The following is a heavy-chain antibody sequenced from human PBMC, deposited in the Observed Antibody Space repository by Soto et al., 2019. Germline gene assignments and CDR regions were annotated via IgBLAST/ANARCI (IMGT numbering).Heavy chain of an antibody. Sequence: SQTLSLTCAISGDSVSSNSAAWNWIRQSPSRGLEWLGRTYYRSKWYDDYAVSVKSRITINPDTSKNQFSLQLNSVTPEDTAVYFCARDSEDSHGEADYYFDYWGQGTLVTVSS. J-gene: IGHJ4*02. CDR3: ARDSEDSHGEADYYFDY. D-gene: IGHD2-15*01. V-gene: IGHV6-1*01. CDR1: GDSVSSNSAA. CDR2: TYYRSKWYD.